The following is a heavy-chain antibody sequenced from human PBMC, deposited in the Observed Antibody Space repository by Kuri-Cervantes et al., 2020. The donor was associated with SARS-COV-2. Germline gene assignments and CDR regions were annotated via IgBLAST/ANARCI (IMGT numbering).Heavy chain of an antibody. CDR2: INPNSGGT. V-gene: IGHV1-2*04. Sequence: ASVKVSCNASGYTFTGYYMHWVRQAPGQGLEWMGWINPNSGGTNYAQKFQGWVTMTRDTSISTVYMELSRLRSDDTAVYYCARSTPLRRLVVISQGGAFDIWGQGTMVTVSS. CDR3: ARSTPLRRLVVISQGGAFDI. D-gene: IGHD3-22*01. J-gene: IGHJ3*02. CDR1: GYTFTGYY.